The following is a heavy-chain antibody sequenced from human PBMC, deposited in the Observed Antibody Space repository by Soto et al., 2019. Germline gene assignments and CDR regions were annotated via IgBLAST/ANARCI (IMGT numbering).Heavy chain of an antibody. CDR1: GFTFSSYT. CDR3: ARDGARDRGDKGFDY. CDR2: ITSTSTYI. Sequence: EVQLVESGGGLVKPGGSLRLSCAASGFTFSSYTMHWVRQAPGKGLECVSSITSTSTYIYYTDSLKGRFTISRDNSKNSLYLQMDSLGPGDTAIYYCARDGARDRGDKGFDYWGQGTVVTVSS. V-gene: IGHV3-21*01. J-gene: IGHJ4*02. D-gene: IGHD2-21*02.